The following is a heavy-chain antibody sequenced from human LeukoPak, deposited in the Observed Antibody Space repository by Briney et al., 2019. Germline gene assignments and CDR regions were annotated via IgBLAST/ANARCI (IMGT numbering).Heavy chain of an antibody. CDR3: ARGAYSGYATIFDY. CDR1: GGTFSSYA. Sequence: GASVKVSCKASGGTFSSYAINWVRQAPGQGLEWMGRIIPILGIANYAQKFQGRVTITADKSTSTAYMELSSLRSEDTAVYYCARGAYSGYATIFDYWGQGTLVTVSS. V-gene: IGHV1-69*04. D-gene: IGHD5-12*01. CDR2: IIPILGIA. J-gene: IGHJ4*02.